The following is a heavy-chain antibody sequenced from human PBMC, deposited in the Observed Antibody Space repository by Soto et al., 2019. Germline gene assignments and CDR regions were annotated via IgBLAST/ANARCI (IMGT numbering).Heavy chain of an antibody. CDR1: GFTFSSYS. J-gene: IGHJ5*02. V-gene: IGHV3-48*02. CDR2: ISSSSSTI. Sequence: EVQLVESGGGLVQPGGSLRLSCVASGFTFSSYSMNWVRQAPGKGLEWVSYISSSSSTIYYADSVKGRFTISRDNAKKLLYLQMSSIRDEDTGVYCRARGAPPRGAGWFAPWGQGALVTVSS. D-gene: IGHD3-10*01. CDR3: ARGAPPRGAGWFAP.